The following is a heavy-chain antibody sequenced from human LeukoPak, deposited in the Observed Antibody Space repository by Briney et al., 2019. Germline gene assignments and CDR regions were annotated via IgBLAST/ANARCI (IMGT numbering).Heavy chain of an antibody. CDR1: GFTFNSYG. J-gene: IGHJ4*02. V-gene: IGHV3-33*01. CDR3: VRDFASGYYLDY. Sequence: GKSLRLSCAASGFTFNSYGMHWVRQAPGKGLEWVALIWYDGSKKYYADSVKGRFTISRDNSKNTLYLQMSSLRAEDTAVLYCVRDFASGYYLDYWGQGTLVTVSS. CDR2: IWYDGSKK. D-gene: IGHD3-10*01.